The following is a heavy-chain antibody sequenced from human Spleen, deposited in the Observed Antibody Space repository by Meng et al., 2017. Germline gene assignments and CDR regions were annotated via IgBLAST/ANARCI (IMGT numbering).Heavy chain of an antibody. Sequence: SETLSLTCAVYGGSFSGYYWSWIRQPPGKGLEWIGEINHSGSTNYNPSLKSRVTISVDTSKNQFSLKLSSVTAADTAVYYCARVDSYSDDAFDIWGQGTMVTVSS. CDR2: INHSGST. V-gene: IGHV4-34*01. D-gene: IGHD2-15*01. CDR1: GGSFSGYY. CDR3: ARVDSYSDDAFDI. J-gene: IGHJ3*02.